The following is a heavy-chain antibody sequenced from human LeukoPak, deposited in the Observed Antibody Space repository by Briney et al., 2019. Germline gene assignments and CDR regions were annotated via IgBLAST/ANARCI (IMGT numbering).Heavy chain of an antibody. CDR2: IYYSGST. D-gene: IGHD5-18*01. J-gene: IGHJ4*02. Sequence: KPSETLSPTCTVSGGSISSYYWSWIRQPPGKGLEWIGYIYYSGSTNYNPSLKSRVTISVDTSKNQFSLKLSSVTAADTAVYYCARTYSYGSPFDYWGQGTLVTVSS. CDR3: ARTYSYGSPFDY. V-gene: IGHV4-59*01. CDR1: GGSISSYY.